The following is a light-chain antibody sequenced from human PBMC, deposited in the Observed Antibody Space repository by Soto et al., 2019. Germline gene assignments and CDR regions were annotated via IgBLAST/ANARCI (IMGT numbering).Light chain of an antibody. CDR2: EVS. CDR1: RSDVGSYNR. J-gene: IGLJ1*01. CDR3: TSYTSSSTLV. V-gene: IGLV2-18*02. Sequence: QSALTQPPSVSGSPGQSVTISCTGTRSDVGSYNRVSWYQQPPGTAPKLMIYEVSNRPSGVPDRFSGSKSGNTASLTISGLQAEDEAEYYCTSYTSSSTLVFGTGTKVTVL.